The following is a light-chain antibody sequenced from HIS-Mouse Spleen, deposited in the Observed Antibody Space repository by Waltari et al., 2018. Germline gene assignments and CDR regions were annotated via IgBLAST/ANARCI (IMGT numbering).Light chain of an antibody. CDR1: ALPKQS. CDR3: YSTDSSGNHRV. V-gene: IGLV3-10*01. CDR2: EDS. Sequence: SYELTQPPSVSVSPGHTARITCSGDALPKQSAYWYQQKSGQAPVLVSYEDSKRPSGIPERFSGSSSGTMATLTISGAQVEDEADYYCYSTDSSGNHRVFGGGTKLTVL. J-gene: IGLJ2*01.